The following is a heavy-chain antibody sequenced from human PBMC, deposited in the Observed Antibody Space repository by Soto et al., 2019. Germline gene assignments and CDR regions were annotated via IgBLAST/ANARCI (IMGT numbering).Heavy chain of an antibody. J-gene: IGHJ6*02. CDR2: ISSTGSII. Sequence: ALILSCAASGLSLSSYEVNWVRQAPGKGLEWVSYISSTGSIIYYADSVKGRFTISRDNAKNSLYLKLNSLREDEQAVYYCATGKQHLIYKSYGMDVWGQGTTVTDSS. D-gene: IGHD6-13*01. V-gene: IGHV3-48*03. CDR3: ATGKQHLIYKSYGMDV. CDR1: GLSLSSYE.